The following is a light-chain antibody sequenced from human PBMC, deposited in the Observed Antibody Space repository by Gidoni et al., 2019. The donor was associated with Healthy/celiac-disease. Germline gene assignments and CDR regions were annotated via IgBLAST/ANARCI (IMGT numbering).Light chain of an antibody. CDR2: GNS. CDR3: QSYDSSLSGVV. J-gene: IGLJ2*01. Sequence: QSVLTQPPSVPGAPGQSVTISCTGSSSNIGAGYDVHWYQQLPGTAPKLLIYGNSNRPSGVPDRFSGSKSGTPASLAITGLQAEDEADYYCQSYDSSLSGVVFGGGTKLTVL. CDR1: SSNIGAGYD. V-gene: IGLV1-40*01.